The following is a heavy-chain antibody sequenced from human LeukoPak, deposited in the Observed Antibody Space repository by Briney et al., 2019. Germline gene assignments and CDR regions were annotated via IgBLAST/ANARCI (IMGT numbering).Heavy chain of an antibody. CDR2: VWYDGSNE. J-gene: IGHJ4*02. CDR3: ARVDTAMRSLDY. CDR1: GFTFSRYA. Sequence: GGSLRLSYAASGFTFSRYAIHWVRQAPGKGMEGVAIVWYDGSNENYVDSVKGRFTISRDNAKNTLYLQMNSLGAEDTAVYFCARVDTAMRSLDYWGRGILVTVSS. D-gene: IGHD5-18*01. V-gene: IGHV3-33*01.